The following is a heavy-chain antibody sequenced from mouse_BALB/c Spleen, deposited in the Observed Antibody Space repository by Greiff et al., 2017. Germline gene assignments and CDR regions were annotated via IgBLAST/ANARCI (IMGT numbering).Heavy chain of an antibody. J-gene: IGHJ3*01. CDR1: GYTFTSYV. V-gene: IGHV1-14*01. Sequence: EGQLQQSGPELVKPGASVKMSCKASGYTFTSYVMHWVKQKPGQGLEWIGYINPYNDGTKYNEKFKGKATLTSDKSSSTAYMELSSLTSEDSAVYYCARLWDYGSSSAWFAYWGQGTLVTVSA. CDR2: INPYNDGT. CDR3: ARLWDYGSSSAWFAY. D-gene: IGHD1-1*01.